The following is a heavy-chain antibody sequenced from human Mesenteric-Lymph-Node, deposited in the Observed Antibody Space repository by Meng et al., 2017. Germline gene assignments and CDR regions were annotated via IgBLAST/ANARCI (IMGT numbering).Heavy chain of an antibody. CDR2: IYWNGDK. J-gene: IGHJ4*02. CDR1: GLSLSSDGVG. D-gene: IGHD3-10*01. Sequence: SGPTLVKPTQTLTLTCTLSGLSLSSDGVGVGWIRQPPGKTLDWLANIYWNGDKHYSPSLKSRLTITKDTSQDQVVLTMTNMDPVDTATYYCVHSRYDKSIDYWGQGTLVTVSS. CDR3: VHSRYDKSIDY. V-gene: IGHV2-5*01.